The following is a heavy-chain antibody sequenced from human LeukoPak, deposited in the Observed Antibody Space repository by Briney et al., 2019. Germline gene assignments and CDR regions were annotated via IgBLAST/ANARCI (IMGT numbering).Heavy chain of an antibody. J-gene: IGHJ4*02. V-gene: IGHV3-23*01. CDR1: GFTFSNYA. D-gene: IGHD3-22*01. CDR3: AKDLGSGYYYGYFDY. Sequence: TGGSLRLSWAASGFTFSNYALSWVRQAPGKGLEWVSGIGGGGDTTYYADSVKGRFTISRDNSKNTLYLQMNSLRAEDTAVYYCAKDLGSGYYYGYFDYWGQGTLVTVSS. CDR2: IGGGGDTT.